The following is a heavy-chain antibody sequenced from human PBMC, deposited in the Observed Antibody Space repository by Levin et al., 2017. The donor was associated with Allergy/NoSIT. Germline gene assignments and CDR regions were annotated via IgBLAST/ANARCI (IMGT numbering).Heavy chain of an antibody. CDR2: TSGSGYST. CDR3: AKRPAYDFMGVSTYIDV. Sequence: PGGSLRLSCAASGFTFSAYAMHWVRQAPGKELEWVSATSGSGYSTYYADSVKGRFTISRANSRNTLYLQMSILGSEDTAVYYCAKRPAYDFMGVSTYIDVWGKGTTVTVSS. V-gene: IGHV3-23*01. J-gene: IGHJ6*03. CDR1: GFTFSAYA. D-gene: IGHD3-3*01.